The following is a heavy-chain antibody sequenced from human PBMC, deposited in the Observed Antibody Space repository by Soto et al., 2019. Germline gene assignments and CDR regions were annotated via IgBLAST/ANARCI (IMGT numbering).Heavy chain of an antibody. J-gene: IGHJ4*02. V-gene: IGHV3-23*01. CDR3: AKDPGAVGGDYNY. D-gene: IGHD4-17*01. CDR2: ISGSGGGT. Sequence: TVSSNYMSWVRQAPGKGLEWVSAISGSGGGTYYADSVKGRFTISRDNSETTLYLQMNSLRAEDTAVHYCAKDPGAVGGDYNYWGQGTLVTVSS. CDR1: TVSSNY.